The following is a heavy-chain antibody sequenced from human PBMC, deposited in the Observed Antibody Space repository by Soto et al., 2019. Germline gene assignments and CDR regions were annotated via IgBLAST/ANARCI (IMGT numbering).Heavy chain of an antibody. V-gene: IGHV4-61*08. Sequence: SATLSLTCTVSGGSVISAGYYWSWIRQPPGKGLEWIGYLYHDGSTKYNPSLNSRVIISADTSKNQFSLNLSSLTAADTAVYYCARGGTRGSSFYWGQGTRVTVSS. J-gene: IGHJ4*02. CDR2: LYHDGST. CDR3: ARGGTRGSSFY. CDR1: GGSVISAGYY. D-gene: IGHD6-13*01.